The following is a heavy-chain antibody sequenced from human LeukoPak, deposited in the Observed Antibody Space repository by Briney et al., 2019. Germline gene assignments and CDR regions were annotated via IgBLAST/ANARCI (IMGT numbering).Heavy chain of an antibody. CDR1: GFTFNSFA. V-gene: IGHV3-23*01. J-gene: IGHJ4*02. CDR3: AKSGLNRFDY. Sequence: PGGSLRLSCAASGFTFNSFAMSWVRQAPGKGLEWVSAISGGGSTYYAASVKGRFTISRDNSKNTLYLQMNSLRAEDTAVYYCAKSGLNRFDYWGQGTLVTVSS. CDR2: ISGGGST. D-gene: IGHD2-15*01.